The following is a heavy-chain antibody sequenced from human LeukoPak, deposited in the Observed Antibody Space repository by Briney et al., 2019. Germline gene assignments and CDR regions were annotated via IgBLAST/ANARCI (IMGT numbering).Heavy chain of an antibody. CDR3: AKPYGSAYYFFDN. CDR2: INTDGSST. D-gene: IGHD6-19*01. J-gene: IGHJ4*02. Sequence: GGSLRLSCAASGFTFKNYWMHWVRQAPGKGLVWVSRINTDGSSTTYADSVKGRFTISRDNAKNTLYLQMNSLRAEDTAVYYCAKPYGSAYYFFDNWGPGTLVTVSS. V-gene: IGHV3-74*01. CDR1: GFTFKNYW.